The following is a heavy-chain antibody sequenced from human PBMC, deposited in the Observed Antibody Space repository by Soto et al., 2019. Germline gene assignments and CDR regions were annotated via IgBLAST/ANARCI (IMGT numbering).Heavy chain of an antibody. CDR2: IIPIFGTV. CDR1: GGTFSNSP. V-gene: IGHV1-69*12. Sequence: QVQLVQSGAEVKKPGSSVKVSCKASGGTFSNSPISWVRQAPGQGLEWMGGIIPIFGTVNYAQKVQGRVTITADESTSTAYMEQSSLRSEDTAVYYCACGNDRWIQVWYLDLWGRGTLVTVSS. D-gene: IGHD5-18*01. CDR3: ACGNDRWIQVWYLDL. J-gene: IGHJ2*01.